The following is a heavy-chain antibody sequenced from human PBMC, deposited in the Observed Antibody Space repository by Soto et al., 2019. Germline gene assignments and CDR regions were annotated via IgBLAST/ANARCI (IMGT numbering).Heavy chain of an antibody. V-gene: IGHV3-30-3*01. CDR2: ISYDGSNK. Sequence: QVQLVESGGGVVQPGRSLRLSCAASGFTFSSYAMHWVRQAPGKGLEWEAVISYDGSNKYYADSVKGRFTISRDNSKNTLYLQMNSLRAEDTAVYYCARGYCSGGSCYPYFDYWGQRTLVTVSS. CDR3: ARGYCSGGSCYPYFDY. CDR1: GFTFSSYA. J-gene: IGHJ4*02. D-gene: IGHD2-15*01.